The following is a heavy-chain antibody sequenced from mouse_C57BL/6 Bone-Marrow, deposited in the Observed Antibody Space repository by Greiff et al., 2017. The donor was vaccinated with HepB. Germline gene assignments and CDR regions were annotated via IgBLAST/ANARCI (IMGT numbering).Heavy chain of an antibody. CDR2: INPGSGGT. CDR1: GYAFTNYL. CDR3: ARWRVY. J-gene: IGHJ2*01. V-gene: IGHV1-54*01. Sequence: VQLQQSGAELVRPGTSVKVSCKASGYAFTNYLIEWVKQRPGQGLEWIGVINPGSGGTNYNEKFKGKATLTADKSSSTAYMQLSSLTSEDSAVYFCARWRVYWGQGTTLTVSS.